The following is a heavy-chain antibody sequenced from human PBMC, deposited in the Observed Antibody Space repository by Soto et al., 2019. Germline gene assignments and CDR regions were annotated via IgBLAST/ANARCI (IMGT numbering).Heavy chain of an antibody. V-gene: IGHV3-23*01. D-gene: IGHD2-2*02. Sequence: EAQLLESGGGLVQPGGSLRLSCSASGFIFNNYAMSWVRQAPGKGLEWVSGITGYGATTYYAESVKGRFTISRDNSKNTLYLKMTTLTAEDTTVYYCARAPLLYHSHWYPNWFGPWGQGTLVPVSS. CDR3: ARAPLLYHSHWYPNWFGP. CDR1: GFIFNNYA. J-gene: IGHJ5*02. CDR2: ITGYGATT.